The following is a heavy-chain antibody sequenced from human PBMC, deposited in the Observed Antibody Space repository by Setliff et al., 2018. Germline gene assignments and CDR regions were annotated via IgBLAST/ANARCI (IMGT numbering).Heavy chain of an antibody. J-gene: IGHJ4*02. CDR3: ARGTPGYFDSTGYFEY. CDR2: ISWASGSI. D-gene: IGHD3-22*01. CDR1: GFRFDDYA. V-gene: IGHV3-9*01. Sequence: GGSLRLSCVGSGFRFDDYAMHWVRQRLGQGLEWVAGISWASGSIDYVDSVKGRFTISRDNPRNSVYLDMKNLRADDGALYLCARGTPGYFDSTGYFEYWGPGTLVTVSS.